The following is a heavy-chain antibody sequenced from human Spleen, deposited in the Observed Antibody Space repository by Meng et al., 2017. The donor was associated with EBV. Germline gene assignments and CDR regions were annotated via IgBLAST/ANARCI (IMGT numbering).Heavy chain of an antibody. J-gene: IGHJ4*02. Sequence: TFKDAGPPLVQPTQTRTLPCTFSGFSLSTGGVGVGCIRQPPGKALEWLALIYWDDDRRFSPSLKNRLTITKDTYKNQVVLTMTNMDPVDTATYYCVHKLTDTAVAFDYWGQGTLVTVSS. CDR3: VHKLTDTAVAFDY. V-gene: IGHV2-5*02. D-gene: IGHD5-18*01. CDR2: IYWDDDR. CDR1: GFSLSTGGVG.